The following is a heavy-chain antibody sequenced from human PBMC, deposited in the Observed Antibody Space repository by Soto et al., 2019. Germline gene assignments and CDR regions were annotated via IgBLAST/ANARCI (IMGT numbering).Heavy chain of an antibody. D-gene: IGHD3-10*01. Sequence: GGSLRLSCAASGFTVSSNYMSWVRQAPGKGLEWVSVIYSGGSTYYADSVKGRFTISRDNSKNTLYLQMNSLRAEDTAVYYCASGYGSGSYYNLYYYYMDVWGKGTTVTVSS. CDR2: IYSGGST. V-gene: IGHV3-66*01. CDR3: ASGYGSGSYYNLYYYYMDV. J-gene: IGHJ6*03. CDR1: GFTVSSNY.